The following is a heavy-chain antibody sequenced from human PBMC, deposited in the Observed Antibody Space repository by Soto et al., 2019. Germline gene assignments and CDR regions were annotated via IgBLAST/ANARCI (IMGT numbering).Heavy chain of an antibody. CDR3: ARDRGQTATHIVVVPAALKH. CDR2: IRSKAYGGTT. Sequence: GGSLRLSCTASGFTFGDYAMSWFRQAPGKGLGWVGFIRSKAYGGTTEYAASVKGRFTISRDDSKSIAYLQMNSLKTEDTAVYYCARDRGQTATHIVVVPAALKHWGQGTLVTVSS. CDR1: GFTFGDYA. D-gene: IGHD2-2*01. V-gene: IGHV3-49*03. J-gene: IGHJ4*02.